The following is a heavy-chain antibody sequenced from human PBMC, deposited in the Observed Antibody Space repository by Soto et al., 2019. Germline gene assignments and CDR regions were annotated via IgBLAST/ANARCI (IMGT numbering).Heavy chain of an antibody. CDR1: GFTFSSYA. D-gene: IGHD1-20*01. V-gene: IGHV3-21*01. CDR2: INSRSTDI. J-gene: IGHJ4*02. CDR3: ARGSVYGSFDY. Sequence: PGGSLRLSCAASGFTFSSYAMSWVRQAPGKGLEWVSYINSRSTDIYYADSVKGRFTISRDNAKSSLYLQLDSLTAEDTAIYYCARGSVYGSFDYWGQGALVTVSS.